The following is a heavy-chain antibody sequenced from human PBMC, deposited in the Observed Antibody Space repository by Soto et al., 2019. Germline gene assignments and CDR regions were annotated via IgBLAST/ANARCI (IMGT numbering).Heavy chain of an antibody. V-gene: IGHV5-10-1*01. Sequence: GESLKISCKGSGYSFTSYWISWVRQMPGKGLEWMGRIDPSDSYTNYSPSFQGHVTISADKSISTAYLQWSSLKASDTAMYYCARIAAARGRSYHYGMDVWGQGTTVTVSS. CDR2: IDPSDSYT. CDR1: GYSFTSYW. D-gene: IGHD6-13*01. J-gene: IGHJ6*02. CDR3: ARIAAARGRSYHYGMDV.